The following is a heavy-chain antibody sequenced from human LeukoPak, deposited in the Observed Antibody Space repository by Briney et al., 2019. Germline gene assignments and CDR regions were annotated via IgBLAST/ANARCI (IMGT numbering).Heavy chain of an antibody. V-gene: IGHV3-74*01. D-gene: IGHD3-16*02. CDR3: VRDRIGFDP. CDR2: IDSDGSTT. J-gene: IGHJ5*02. CDR1: GVTFNNYW. Sequence: GGSLRLSCAASGVTFNNYWMHWVRQAPGKGLVWVSRIDSDGSTTSYADSVKGRFTVSRDNAKNTVFLQMNSLRAEDTAVYYCVRDRIGFDPWGQGTLVTVSS.